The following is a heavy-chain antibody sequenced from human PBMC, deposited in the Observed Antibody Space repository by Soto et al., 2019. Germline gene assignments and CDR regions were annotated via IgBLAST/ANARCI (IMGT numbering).Heavy chain of an antibody. CDR1: GYTFTGYY. CDR3: ARDGGARTPNDAFDI. D-gene: IGHD1-26*01. CDR2: INPNSGGT. V-gene: IGHV1-2*04. J-gene: IGHJ3*02. Sequence: QVQLVQSGAEVKKPGASVKVSCKASGYTFTGYYMHWVRQAPGQGLEWMGWINPNSGGTNYAQKFQGWVTMTRDTSISTAYMELSRLRSDDTAVYYCARDGGARTPNDAFDIWGQGTMVTVSS.